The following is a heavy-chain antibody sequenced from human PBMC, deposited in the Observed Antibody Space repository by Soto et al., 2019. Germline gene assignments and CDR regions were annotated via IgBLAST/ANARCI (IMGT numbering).Heavy chain of an antibody. CDR2: ISSSSSYI. V-gene: IGHV3-21*01. D-gene: IGHD4-4*01. CDR1: GFTFSSYS. Sequence: PGGSLRLSCAASGFTFSSYSMNWVRQAPGKGLEWVSSISSSSSYIYYADSVKGRFTISRDNAKNSLYLQMNSLRAEDTAVYYCARDDYSNPWFDPWGQGTLVTVSS. J-gene: IGHJ5*02. CDR3: ARDDYSNPWFDP.